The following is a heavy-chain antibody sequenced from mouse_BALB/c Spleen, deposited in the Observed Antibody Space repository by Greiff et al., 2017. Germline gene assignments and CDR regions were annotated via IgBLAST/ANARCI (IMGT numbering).Heavy chain of an antibody. CDR1: GFNIKDYY. D-gene: IGHD4-1*01. J-gene: IGHJ3*01. V-gene: IGHV14-1*02. CDR2: IDPENGNT. CDR3: ALNWDGFAY. Sequence: EVQVVESGAELVRPGALVKLSCKASGFNIKDYYMHWVKQRPEQGLEWIGWIDPENGNTIYDPKFQGKASITADTSSNTAYLQLSSLTSEDTAVYYCALNWDGFAYWGQGTLVTVSA.